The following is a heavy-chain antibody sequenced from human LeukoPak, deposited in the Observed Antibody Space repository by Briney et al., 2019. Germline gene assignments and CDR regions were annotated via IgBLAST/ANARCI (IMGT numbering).Heavy chain of an antibody. V-gene: IGHV1-2*06. Sequence: ASVKVSCKASGYTFTSYYMHWVRQAPGQGLEWMGRINPNSGGTNYAQKFQGRLTLSRDTSISTAYMEMSGLRSDDTAVYYCARDYCSGSRCYDHYYYYMDVWGKGTTVTVSS. CDR1: GYTFTSYY. CDR2: INPNSGGT. CDR3: ARDYCSGSRCYDHYYYYMDV. J-gene: IGHJ6*03. D-gene: IGHD2-15*01.